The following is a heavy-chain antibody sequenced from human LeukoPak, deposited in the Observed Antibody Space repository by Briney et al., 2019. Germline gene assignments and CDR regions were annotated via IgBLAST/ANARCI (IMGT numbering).Heavy chain of an antibody. Sequence: GGSLRLSCAASRFTLSFTSMQWVRQAPGTGLEWVSAISGSGGSTYYADSVKGRFTISRDNSKNTLYLQMNSLRAEDTAVYYCAKDRGILRYFDWDRRGYYFDYWGQGTLVTVSS. CDR3: AKDRGILRYFDWDRRGYYFDY. CDR2: ISGSGGST. J-gene: IGHJ4*02. D-gene: IGHD3-9*01. CDR1: RFTLSFTS. V-gene: IGHV3-23*01.